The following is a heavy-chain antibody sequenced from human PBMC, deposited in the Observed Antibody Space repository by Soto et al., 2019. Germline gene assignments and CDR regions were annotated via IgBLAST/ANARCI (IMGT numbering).Heavy chain of an antibody. J-gene: IGHJ5*01. CDR1: GYTFTSYG. Sequence: APVKVSCKASGYTFTSYGISWVRQAPGQGLEWMGWISAYNGNTNYAQKLQGRVAMTTDTSTSTAYMELRSLRSDDTAVYYFVFVDPSTFDSRGKGTLVSVSS. CDR3: VFVDPSTFDS. CDR2: ISAYNGNT. D-gene: IGHD5-12*01. V-gene: IGHV1-18*01.